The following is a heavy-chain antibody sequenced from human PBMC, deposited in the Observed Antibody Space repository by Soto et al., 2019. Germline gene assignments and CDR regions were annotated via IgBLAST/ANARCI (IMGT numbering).Heavy chain of an antibody. D-gene: IGHD3-22*01. CDR2: IYYSGST. J-gene: IGHJ6*02. CDR3: ARDLDDSSGSDYYGMDV. Sequence: SETLSLSCTVSGGSISSGGYYWSWIRQHPGRGLEWIGYIYYSGSTYYNPSLKSRVTISVDTSKNQFSLKLSSVTAADTAVYYCARDLDDSSGSDYYGMDVWGQGTTVTVSS. CDR1: GGSISSGGYY. V-gene: IGHV4-31*03.